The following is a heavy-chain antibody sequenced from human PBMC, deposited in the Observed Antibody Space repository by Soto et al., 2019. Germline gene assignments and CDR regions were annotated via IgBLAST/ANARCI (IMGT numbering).Heavy chain of an antibody. V-gene: IGHV3-23*01. J-gene: IGHJ5*02. CDR2: ISGSGGST. Sequence: GGSLRLSCAASGFTFSSYAMHWVRQAPGKGLEWVSVISGSGGSTSYADSVKGRFTISRDNSKNTLYLQMNSLRAEDTAVYYCATATVTRKWVPFDIWGQGTLVTVSS. CDR1: GFTFSSYA. D-gene: IGHD4-4*01. CDR3: ATATVTRKWVPFDI.